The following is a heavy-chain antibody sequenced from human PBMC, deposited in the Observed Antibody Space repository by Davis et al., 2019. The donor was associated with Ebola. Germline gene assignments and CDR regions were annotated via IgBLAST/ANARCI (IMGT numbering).Heavy chain of an antibody. CDR1: GYTFTSYG. J-gene: IGHJ6*03. CDR3: ARVAGTSFNYYYMDV. V-gene: IGHV1-18*01. CDR2: ISAYNGNT. Sequence: ASVTVSCKASGYTFTSYGISWVRQAPGQGLEWMGWISAYNGNTNYAQKLQGRVTMTTDTSTSTAYMELRSLRSDDTAVCYCARVAGTSFNYYYMDVWGKGTTVTVSS. D-gene: IGHD1-7*01.